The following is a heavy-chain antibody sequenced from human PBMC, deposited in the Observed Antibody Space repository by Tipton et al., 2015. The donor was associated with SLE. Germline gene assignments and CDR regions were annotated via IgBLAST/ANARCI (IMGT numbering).Heavy chain of an antibody. CDR3: ARGKDIVVARDAFDI. CDR1: GGSISSRSYY. CDR2: IYYSGST. V-gene: IGHV4-39*07. D-gene: IGHD2-15*01. J-gene: IGHJ3*02. Sequence: TLSLTCSVSGGSISSRSYYWGRIRQPPGMGLEWIGSIYYSGSTFHNPSLKSRLTISVDTSKNQFSLKLSSVTAADTAVYYCARGKDIVVARDAFDIWGQGTMVTVSS.